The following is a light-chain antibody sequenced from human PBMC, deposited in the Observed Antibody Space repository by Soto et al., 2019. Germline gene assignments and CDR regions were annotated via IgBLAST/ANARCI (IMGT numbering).Light chain of an antibody. Sequence: EIVLTQSPGTLSSSPGERATLSCRASQTVTSNYLAWYQQKPGQAPRLLFFGASIRATGLPDRFSGGGSGTDFTLTISSLEPEDFAVYYCQQRSNWPPALSFGGGTKVEI. J-gene: IGKJ4*01. CDR1: QTVTSNY. CDR2: GAS. CDR3: QQRSNWPPALS. V-gene: IGKV3D-20*02.